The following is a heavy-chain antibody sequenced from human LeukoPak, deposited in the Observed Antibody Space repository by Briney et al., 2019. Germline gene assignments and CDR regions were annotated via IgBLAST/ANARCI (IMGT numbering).Heavy chain of an antibody. V-gene: IGHV3-7*01. CDR1: GFTFSSYA. D-gene: IGHD4/OR15-4a*01. Sequence: QSGGSLRLSCAASGFTFSSYAMSWVRQAPGKGLEWVANIKEDGSETYYVDSLKGRFTISRDNAKDSLFLQMNSLRAEDTAVYSCARIGLWHSGRYYFDYLGQGTLVTVSS. CDR2: IKEDGSET. J-gene: IGHJ4*02. CDR3: ARIGLWHSGRYYFDY.